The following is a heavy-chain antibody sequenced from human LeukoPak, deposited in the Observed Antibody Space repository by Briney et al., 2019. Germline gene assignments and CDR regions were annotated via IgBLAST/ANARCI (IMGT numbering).Heavy chain of an antibody. Sequence: ASVKVSCKASGYTFSGYYMHWVRQAPGQGLEWMGWINANNCGTKYAQRFQGRVTMTRDTSISTAYMELSSLTSDDTAVYYCAREYCSGGRCYCAFDYWGQGTLVTVSS. CDR1: GYTFSGYY. CDR3: AREYCSGGRCYCAFDY. D-gene: IGHD2-15*01. CDR2: INANNCGT. V-gene: IGHV1-2*02. J-gene: IGHJ4*02.